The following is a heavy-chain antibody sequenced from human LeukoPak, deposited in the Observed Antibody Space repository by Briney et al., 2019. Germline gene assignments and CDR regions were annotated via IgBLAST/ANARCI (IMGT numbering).Heavy chain of an antibody. D-gene: IGHD3-10*01. Sequence: GGSLRLSCAASGFTFSSYSMNWVRQAPGKGLEWVSSISSSSSYIYYADSVKGRFTISRDNAKNSLYLQMNSLRAEDTAVYYCARGQVRGVIISYWGQGTLVTVSS. CDR3: ARGQVRGVIISY. CDR1: GFTFSSYS. V-gene: IGHV3-21*01. CDR2: ISSSSSYI. J-gene: IGHJ4*02.